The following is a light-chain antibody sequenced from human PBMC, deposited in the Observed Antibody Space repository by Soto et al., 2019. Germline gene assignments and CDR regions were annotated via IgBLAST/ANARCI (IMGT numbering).Light chain of an antibody. CDR1: QRIDSRY. V-gene: IGKV3-20*01. Sequence: EIVFTQSPGTLSLSPGERATLSCRASQRIDSRYLAWYHQKPGQAPRLLIYGARHRPGGIPDRFSGSGSGTDFTLSISRLEPEDFAVHYCQQYEKSPYTFGRGTKVDIX. CDR2: GAR. J-gene: IGKJ2*01. CDR3: QQYEKSPYT.